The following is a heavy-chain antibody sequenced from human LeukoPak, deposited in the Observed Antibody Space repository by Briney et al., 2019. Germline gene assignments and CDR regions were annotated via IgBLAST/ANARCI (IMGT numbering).Heavy chain of an antibody. Sequence: GGSLRLSCAASGFTFSSYSMNWVRQAPGKGLEWVSSISSSSSYIYYADSVKGRFTISRDNAKNSLYLQMNSLRAEDTAIYYCAKPGGIWFGEFFDYWGQGTLVTVSS. CDR3: AKPGGIWFGEFFDY. CDR1: GFTFSSYS. D-gene: IGHD3-10*01. CDR2: ISSSSSYI. V-gene: IGHV3-21*04. J-gene: IGHJ4*02.